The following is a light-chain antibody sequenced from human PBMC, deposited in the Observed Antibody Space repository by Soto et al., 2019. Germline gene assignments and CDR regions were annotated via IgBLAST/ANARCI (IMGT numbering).Light chain of an antibody. CDR3: QSYDNSLSGSGV. CDR2: DNS. Sequence: QSVLTQPPSVSGAPGQRVTISCTGSSSNIGAGYDVHWYQQLPGTAPKLLIYDNSDRSSGVPDRFSGSKSGTSASLAITGLQAEDEADYYCQSYDNSLSGSGVFGGGTKVTVL. CDR1: SSNIGAGYD. V-gene: IGLV1-40*01. J-gene: IGLJ2*01.